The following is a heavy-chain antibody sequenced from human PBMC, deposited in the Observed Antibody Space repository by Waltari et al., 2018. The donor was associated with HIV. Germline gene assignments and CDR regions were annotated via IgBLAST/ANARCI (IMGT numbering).Heavy chain of an antibody. D-gene: IGHD4-17*01. V-gene: IGHV1-18*01. CDR2: SSASNGDR. CDR1: GYTFSSPG. Sequence: QIQLVQSGPEVRKPGASVKASCKTSGYTFSSPGISWVRQAPGQGLEWMGWSSASNGDRNSQQKFQDRVTMTTDTSTRTAYMELRSLRSDDTAVYYCATTVSDIDLWGQGTLVAVSS. J-gene: IGHJ3*01. CDR3: ATTVSDIDL.